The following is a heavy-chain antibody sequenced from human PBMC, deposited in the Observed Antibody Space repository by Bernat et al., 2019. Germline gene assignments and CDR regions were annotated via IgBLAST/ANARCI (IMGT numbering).Heavy chain of an antibody. CDR3: ARGGDIVATIDLGWFDP. CDR2: INPNSGGT. D-gene: IGHD5-12*01. V-gene: IGHV1-2*04. CDR1: GYTFTGYY. J-gene: IGHJ5*02. Sequence: QVQLVQSGAEVKKPGASVKVSCKASGYTFTGYYMHWVRQAPGQGLEWMGWINPNSGGTNYAQKFQGWVTMTRDTSISTAYMELSRLRSDDTAVYYCARGGDIVATIDLGWFDPWGQGTLVTVSS.